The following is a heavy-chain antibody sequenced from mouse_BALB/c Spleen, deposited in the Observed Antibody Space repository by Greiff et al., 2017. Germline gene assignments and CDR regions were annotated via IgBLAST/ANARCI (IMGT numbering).Heavy chain of an antibody. D-gene: IGHD2-4*01. V-gene: IGHV1-87*01. CDR2: IYPGDGDT. CDR3: ARWGITAFAY. J-gene: IGHJ3*01. CDR1: GYTFTSYW. Sequence: VQLQESGAELARPGASVKLSCKASGYTFTSYWMQWVKQRPGQGLEWIGAIYPGDGDTRYTQKFKGKATLTADKSSSTAYMQLSSLASEDSAVYYCARWGITAFAYWGQGTLVTVSA.